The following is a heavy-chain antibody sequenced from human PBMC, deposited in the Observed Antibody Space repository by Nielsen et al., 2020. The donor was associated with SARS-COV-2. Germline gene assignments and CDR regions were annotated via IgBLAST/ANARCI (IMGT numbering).Heavy chain of an antibody. D-gene: IGHD3-22*01. J-gene: IGHJ4*02. CDR2: INPNSGGT. CDR1: GYTFTGYY. CDR3: ARGRQPYYYDSSGWAAGY. Sequence: ASVKVSCKASGYTFTGYYMHWVRQAPGQGLEWMGWINPNSGGTNYAQKFQGRVTMTRNTSISTAYMELSSLRSEDTAVYYCARGRQPYYYDSSGWAAGYWGQGTLVTVSS. V-gene: IGHV1-2*02.